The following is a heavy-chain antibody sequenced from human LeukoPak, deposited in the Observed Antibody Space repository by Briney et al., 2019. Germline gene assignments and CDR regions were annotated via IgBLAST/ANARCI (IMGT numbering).Heavy chain of an antibody. CDR3: AKDEYSSGWYPDYYYGMDV. CDR2: ISGSGGST. V-gene: IGHV3-23*01. J-gene: IGHJ6*02. Sequence: GGSLRLSCAASGFTVSSNYMTWVRQAPGKGLEWVSAISGSGGSTYYADSVKGRFTISRDNSKNTLYLQMNSLRAEDTAVYYCAKDEYSSGWYPDYYYGMDVWGQGTTVTVSS. CDR1: GFTVSSNY. D-gene: IGHD6-19*01.